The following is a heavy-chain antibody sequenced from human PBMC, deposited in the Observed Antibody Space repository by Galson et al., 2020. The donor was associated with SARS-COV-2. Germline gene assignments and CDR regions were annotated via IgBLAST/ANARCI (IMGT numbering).Heavy chain of an antibody. CDR3: SRVEAGQQLVQGFDP. J-gene: IGHJ5*02. D-gene: IGHD6-13*01. Sequence: SETLSLTCAVYGGSFSGYYWSWIRQPPGKGLEWIGEINHSGSTNYNPSLKSRVTISVDTSKNQFSLKLSSVTAADTAVYYCSRVEAGQQLVQGFDPWGQGTLVTVSS. V-gene: IGHV4-34*01. CDR2: INHSGST. CDR1: GGSFSGYY.